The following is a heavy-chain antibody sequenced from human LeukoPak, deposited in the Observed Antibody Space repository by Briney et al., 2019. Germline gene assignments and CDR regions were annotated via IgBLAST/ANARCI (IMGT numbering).Heavy chain of an antibody. V-gene: IGHV1-69*04. Sequence: SVKVSCKASGGTFSSYAISWVRQAPGQGLEWMGRIIPILGIANYAQKFQGRVTITADKSTSTAYMELSSLRSEDTAVYYCARGGSSSGGYFDYWGRGTLVTVSS. CDR3: ARGGSSSGGYFDY. D-gene: IGHD6-13*01. CDR2: IIPILGIA. J-gene: IGHJ4*02. CDR1: GGTFSSYA.